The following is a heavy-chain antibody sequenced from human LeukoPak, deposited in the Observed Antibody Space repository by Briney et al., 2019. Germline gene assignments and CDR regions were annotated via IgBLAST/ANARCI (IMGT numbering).Heavy chain of an antibody. J-gene: IGHJ4*02. D-gene: IGHD3-22*01. CDR3: ARGGEDYYDSSGHYS. Sequence: KSAETLSITCTVAGGSISSYYWSWIRQPPGKGLKWIGDIYYSGSTNYNPSLTSRVTISVDTSKNQFSLKLSSVTAADTDVYSCARGGEDYYDSSGHYSWLQGTLVTASS. CDR1: GGSISSYY. V-gene: IGHV4-59*08. CDR2: IYYSGST.